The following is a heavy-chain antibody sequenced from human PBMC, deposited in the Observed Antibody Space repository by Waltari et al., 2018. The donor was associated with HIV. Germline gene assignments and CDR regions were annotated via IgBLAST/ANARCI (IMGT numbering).Heavy chain of an antibody. D-gene: IGHD2-21*02. CDR3: AREALVYKYGRYCSDDDCYSRWFDP. V-gene: IGHV4-61*02. CDR2: ISTSASI. CDR1: GASITSGNYF. Sequence: QVQLQESGPGLVKFSQTLSLTCNVSGASITSGNYFWTWVRQPAGKTLEWIGRISTSASIKYNTSLKGRVTISRDTSNNHFSLTVTSVTAADTAVYYCAREALVYKYGRYCSDDDCYSRWFDPWGHGTQVTVSS. J-gene: IGHJ5*02.